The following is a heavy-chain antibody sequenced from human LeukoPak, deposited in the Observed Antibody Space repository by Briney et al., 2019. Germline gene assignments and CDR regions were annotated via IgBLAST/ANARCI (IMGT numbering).Heavy chain of an antibody. CDR1: GGTFSSYA. J-gene: IGHJ4*02. Sequence: SVKVSCKASGGTFSSYAISWERQAPGQGLEWMGGIIPIFGTANYAQKFQGRVTITTDESTSTAYMELSSLRSEDTAVYYCARVAEMATITAYFDYWGQGTLVTVSS. CDR2: IIPIFGTA. V-gene: IGHV1-69*05. CDR3: ARVAEMATITAYFDY. D-gene: IGHD5-24*01.